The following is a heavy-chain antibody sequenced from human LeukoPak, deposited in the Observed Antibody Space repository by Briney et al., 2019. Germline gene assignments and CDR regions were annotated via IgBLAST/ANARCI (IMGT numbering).Heavy chain of an antibody. CDR3: ARGRSRDGYPEGGAVFGY. CDR2: INPSGGST. J-gene: IGHJ4*02. D-gene: IGHD5-24*01. V-gene: IGHV1-46*01. CDR1: GYTFTSYY. Sequence: GASVKVSCKASGYTFTSYYMHWVRQAPGQGLEWMGIINPSGGSTSYAQKFQGRVTMTRDTSTSTVYMELSSLRSEDTAVYYCARGRSRDGYPEGGAVFGYWGQGTLVTVSS.